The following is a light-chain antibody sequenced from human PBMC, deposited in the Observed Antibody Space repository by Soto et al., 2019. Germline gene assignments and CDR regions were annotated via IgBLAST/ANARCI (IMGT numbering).Light chain of an antibody. Sequence: EIVMTQSPATVSVSPGERVTLSCRASQSVSRSLGWYQQKPGQAPRLLIYDASTRATDIPARFSGSGSGTEFTPTISSLQSEDFAVYYCQQYKDSLTFGGGTKVQIK. V-gene: IGKV3-15*01. CDR2: DAS. CDR3: QQYKDSLT. CDR1: QSVSRS. J-gene: IGKJ4*01.